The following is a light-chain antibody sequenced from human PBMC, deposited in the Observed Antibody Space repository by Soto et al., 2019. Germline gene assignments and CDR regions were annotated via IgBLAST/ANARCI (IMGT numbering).Light chain of an antibody. CDR2: WAS. J-gene: IGKJ2*01. CDR1: RSVFYSPTNQNY. Sequence: DFVMTQSPDSLAVSLGERATISCKSSRSVFYSPTNQNYLAWYQQKPGQPPKLLIYWASTRESGVPDRFSGSGSGTDFTLTISSLQAEDVAVYYCQQYFHTPMFTIGQGTKLEIK. V-gene: IGKV4-1*01. CDR3: QQYFHTPMFT.